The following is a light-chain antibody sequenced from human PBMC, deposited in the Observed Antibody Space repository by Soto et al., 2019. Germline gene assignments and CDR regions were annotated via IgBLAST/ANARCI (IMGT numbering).Light chain of an antibody. Sequence: DIVLTQSPATLSLSPGDRATLSCRASQSVGTSLAWYKQQPGQAPRLLIHDAAYRASGIPERFSGSGSGTAFSLSISSLEHDDFAVYYCQHRSSWPRSFGRGTKVEV. CDR1: QSVGTS. V-gene: IGKV3-11*01. CDR3: QHRSSWPRS. CDR2: DAA. J-gene: IGKJ1*01.